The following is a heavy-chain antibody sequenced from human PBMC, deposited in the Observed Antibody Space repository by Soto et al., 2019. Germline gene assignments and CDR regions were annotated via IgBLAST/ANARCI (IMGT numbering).Heavy chain of an antibody. CDR1: GFTFSSYA. J-gene: IGHJ5*02. D-gene: IGHD1-26*01. CDR3: ARFLVASWVLDP. V-gene: IGHV3-64*01. Sequence: GGSLRLSCAASGFTFSSYAMHWVRQAPGKGLEYVSAISSNGGSTYYANSVKGRFTISRDNSKNTLYLQMGSLRAEDMAVYYCARFLVASWVLDPWGQGTLVTVSS. CDR2: ISSNGGST.